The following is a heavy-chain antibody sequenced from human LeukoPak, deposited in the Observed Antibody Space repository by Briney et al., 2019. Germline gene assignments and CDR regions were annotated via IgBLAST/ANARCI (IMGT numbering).Heavy chain of an antibody. CDR2: ISGSGGST. V-gene: IGHV3-23*01. CDR3: AKGYSVAGTSY. D-gene: IGHD6-19*01. CDR1: GFTFSTYA. J-gene: IGHJ4*02. Sequence: GGSLRLSCAASGFTFSTYAMSWVRQAPGKGLEWVSAISGSGGSTYYADSVKGRFTISRDNSKNTLYLQMNSLRAEDTAVYYCAKGYSVAGTSYWGQGTLVTVSS.